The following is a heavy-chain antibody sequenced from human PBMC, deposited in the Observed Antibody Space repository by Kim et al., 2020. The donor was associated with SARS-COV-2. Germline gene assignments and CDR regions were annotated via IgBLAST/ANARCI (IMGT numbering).Heavy chain of an antibody. D-gene: IGHD3-9*01. CDR3: AKDSDPTTIRYFDWLLEVHD. CDR2: ISGSGGST. CDR1: GFTFSSYA. J-gene: IGHJ4*02. Sequence: GGSLRLSCAASGFTFSSYAMSWVRQAPGKGLEWVSAISGSGGSTYYADSVKGRFTISRDNSKNTLYLQMNSLRAEDTAVYYCAKDSDPTTIRYFDWLLEVHDWGQGTLVTVSS. V-gene: IGHV3-23*01.